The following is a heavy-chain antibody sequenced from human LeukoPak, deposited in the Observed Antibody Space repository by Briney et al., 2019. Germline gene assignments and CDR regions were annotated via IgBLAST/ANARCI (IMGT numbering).Heavy chain of an antibody. V-gene: IGHV1-46*01. CDR3: AREGAATAFPFDY. D-gene: IGHD3-16*01. Sequence: ASVKISCKASGSTFTSYYMHWVRQAPGQRPEWMGTINPSGSSTSYAQKVQGRVNMTRATSTSTVYMELRSLRSEDTAVYYCAREGAATAFPFDYWGQGTLVTVSS. CDR1: GSTFTSYY. CDR2: INPSGSST. J-gene: IGHJ4*02.